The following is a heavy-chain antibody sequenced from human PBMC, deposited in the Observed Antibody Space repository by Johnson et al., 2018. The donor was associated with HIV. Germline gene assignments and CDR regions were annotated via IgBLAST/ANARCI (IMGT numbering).Heavy chain of an antibody. CDR3: ARDRRDVSSSRWFGPTRRAFDI. V-gene: IGHV3-30-3*01. J-gene: IGHJ3*02. CDR2: ISYDGSNK. Sequence: QMLLVESGGGVVQPGGSLRLSCAASGFTVSSNYMSWVRQAPGKGLEWVAVISYDGSNKYYGDSVKGRFTISRDNAKNSLYLQMNSLRAEDTAVYYCARDRRDVSSSRWFGPTRRAFDIWGQGTMVTVSS. CDR1: GFTVSSNY. D-gene: IGHD6-6*01.